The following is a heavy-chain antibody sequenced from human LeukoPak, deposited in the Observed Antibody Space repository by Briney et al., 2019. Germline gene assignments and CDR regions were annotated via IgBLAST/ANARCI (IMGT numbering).Heavy chain of an antibody. D-gene: IGHD3-10*01. CDR2: IQYDGSNQ. CDR1: GITFSRYG. J-gene: IGHJ4*02. Sequence: GGSLRLSCAASGITFSRYGMHWVRQAPGKGLEWVAYIQYDGSNQQYADSVKGRFSISRDSSKNILYLQMNSLRAEDTAVYYCAKGGGGWFGELLNFDYWGQGTLVTVSS. CDR3: AKGGGGWFGELLNFDY. V-gene: IGHV3-30*02.